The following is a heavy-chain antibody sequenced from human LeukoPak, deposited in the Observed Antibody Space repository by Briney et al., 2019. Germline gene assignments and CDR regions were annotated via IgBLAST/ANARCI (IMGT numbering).Heavy chain of an antibody. CDR2: ISDDGSNK. CDR1: GFTFSNYA. Sequence: GGSLRLSCAASGFTFSNYAMHWVRQAPGKGLEWVAVISDDGSNKYYGDSVKGRFTISRDNSKNTLYLQMNSLRAEDTAVYYCAKDRSSYGYYYFDYWGQGTLVTVSS. J-gene: IGHJ4*02. CDR3: AKDRSSYGYYYFDY. D-gene: IGHD5-18*01. V-gene: IGHV3-30*18.